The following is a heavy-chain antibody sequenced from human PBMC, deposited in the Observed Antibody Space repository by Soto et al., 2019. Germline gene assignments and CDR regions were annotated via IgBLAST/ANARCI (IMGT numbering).Heavy chain of an antibody. J-gene: IGHJ6*02. CDR2: IDPTDSHT. CDR1: GNRFTSYR. D-gene: IGHD1-1*01. Sequence: PXESLKISWQCSGNRFTSYRIGLALQMPGKGLEWMGTIDPTDSHTNYTPSFQGHVTFSAGKPISTAYLQWSSLKATDTAMYYCARHSAHKLGTKYGMDVWGQGTTVTVSS. V-gene: IGHV5-10-1*01. CDR3: ARHSAHKLGTKYGMDV.